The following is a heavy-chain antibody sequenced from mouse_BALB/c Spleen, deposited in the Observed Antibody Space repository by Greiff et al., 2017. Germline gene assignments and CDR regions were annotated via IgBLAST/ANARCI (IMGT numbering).Heavy chain of an antibody. Sequence: VHLVESGGGLVKPGGSLKLSCAASGFTFSDYYMYWVRQTPEKRLEWVATISDGGSYTYYPDSVKGRFTISRDNAKNNLYLQMSSLKSEDTAMYYCARGGNGNYLAWFAYWGQGTLVTVSA. CDR1: GFTFSDYY. CDR3: ARGGNGNYLAWFAY. V-gene: IGHV5-4*02. J-gene: IGHJ3*01. D-gene: IGHD2-1*01. CDR2: ISDGGSYT.